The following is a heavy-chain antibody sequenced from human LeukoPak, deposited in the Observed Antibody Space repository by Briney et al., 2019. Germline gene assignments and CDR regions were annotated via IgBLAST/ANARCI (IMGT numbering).Heavy chain of an antibody. CDR1: GYTFTSYY. CDR3: ASRLDPPIMRSWYEDAFDT. CDR2: INPSGGST. D-gene: IGHD6-13*01. Sequence: ASVKVSCKASGYTFTSYYMHWVRQAPGQGLEWMGIINPSGGSTSYAQKFQGRVTMTRDTSTSTVYMELSSLRSEDTAVYYCASRLDPPIMRSWYEDAFDTWGQGTMVTVSS. J-gene: IGHJ3*02. V-gene: IGHV1-46*01.